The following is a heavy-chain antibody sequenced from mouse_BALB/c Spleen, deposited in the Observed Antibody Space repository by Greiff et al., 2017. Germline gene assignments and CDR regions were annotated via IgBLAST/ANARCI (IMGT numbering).Heavy chain of an antibody. CDR2: ILPGSGST. D-gene: IGHD1-1*01. CDR3: ARLVVATSSGYPYYAMDY. CDR1: GYTFSSYW. J-gene: IGHJ4*01. V-gene: IGHV1-9*01. Sequence: QVQLQQSGAELMKPGASVKISCKATGYTFSSYWIEWVKQRPGHGLEWIGEILPGSGSTNYNEKFKGKATFTADTSSNTAYMQLSSLTSEDSAVYYCARLVVATSSGYPYYAMDYWGQGTSVTVSS.